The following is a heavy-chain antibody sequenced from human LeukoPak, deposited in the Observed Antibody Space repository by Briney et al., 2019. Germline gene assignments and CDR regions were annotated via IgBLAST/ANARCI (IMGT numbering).Heavy chain of an antibody. CDR2: IWYDGSNK. J-gene: IGHJ6*04. D-gene: IGHD2-2*01. CDR3: ARDSPYCSSTSCHGGYYGMDV. V-gene: IGHV3-33*01. Sequence: PGRSLRLSCAASGFTFSSYGMHWVRQAPGKGLEWVAVIWYDGSNKYYADSVKGRFTISRDNSKNTLYLQMNSLRAGDTAVYYCARDSPYCSSTSCHGGYYGMDVWGKGTTVTVSS. CDR1: GFTFSSYG.